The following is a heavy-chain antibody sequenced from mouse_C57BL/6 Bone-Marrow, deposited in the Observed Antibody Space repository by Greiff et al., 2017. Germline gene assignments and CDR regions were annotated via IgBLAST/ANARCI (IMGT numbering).Heavy chain of an antibody. CDR3: AREWLDYFDY. D-gene: IGHD2-2*01. Sequence: QVQLQQPGAELVKPGASVKLSCKTSGYTFTSYWMHWVKQRPGQGLEWIGMIHPNSGSTNYNEKFKSKATLTVDKSSSTAYMQLSSLTSEDSAVYYCAREWLDYFDYWGQGTTLTVSS. J-gene: IGHJ2*01. CDR1: GYTFTSYW. V-gene: IGHV1-64*01. CDR2: IHPNSGST.